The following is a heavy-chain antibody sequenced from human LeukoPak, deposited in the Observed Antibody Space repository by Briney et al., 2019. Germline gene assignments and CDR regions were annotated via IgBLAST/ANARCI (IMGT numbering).Heavy chain of an antibody. CDR3: ATPGYSGYDFSEEGGNYGMDV. Sequence: SETLSLTCTVSGGSISSSSYYWGWIRQPPGKGLEWIGSIYYSGSTYYNPSLKSRVTISVDTSKNQFSLKLSSVTAADTAVYYCATPGYSGYDFSEEGGNYGMDVWGQGTTVTVSS. CDR1: GGSISSSSYY. J-gene: IGHJ6*02. D-gene: IGHD5-12*01. V-gene: IGHV4-39*01. CDR2: IYYSGST.